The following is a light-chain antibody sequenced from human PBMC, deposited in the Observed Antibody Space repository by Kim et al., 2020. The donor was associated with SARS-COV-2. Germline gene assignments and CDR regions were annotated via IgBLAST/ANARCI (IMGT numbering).Light chain of an antibody. V-gene: IGLV3-9*01. CDR1: NIGSNT. CDR3: QVWDSSTDV. J-gene: IGLJ1*01. Sequence: SYELTQPLSVSVALGQTARISCEGNNIGSNTVHWYQQKPGQAPVLVIYRDSNRPSGIPERFSGSNSGNTATLTIIRAQAGDEADYYRQVWDSSTDVFGTGTKVTVL. CDR2: RDS.